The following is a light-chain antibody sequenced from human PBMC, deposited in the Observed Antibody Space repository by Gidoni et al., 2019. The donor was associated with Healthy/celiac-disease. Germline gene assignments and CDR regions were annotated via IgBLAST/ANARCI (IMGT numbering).Light chain of an antibody. J-gene: IGKJ2*01. CDR2: AAS. CDR1: QSISSN. CDR3: QQSYSTTPYT. V-gene: IGKV1-39*01. Sequence: DIQLPQSPSSLSASLGDRVTITCRASQSISSNLNWYQQKPGKAPKLLIYAASSLQSGVPSRFSGSGSGTDVTLTISSRQPEDFATYYCQQSYSTTPYTFGQGTKLEIK.